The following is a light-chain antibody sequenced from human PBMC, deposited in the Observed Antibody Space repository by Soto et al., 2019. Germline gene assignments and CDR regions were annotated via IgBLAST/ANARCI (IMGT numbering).Light chain of an antibody. CDR1: HGINTY. J-gene: IGKJ4*01. CDR3: QQYERYPPS. CDR2: GAT. V-gene: IGKV1-16*01. Sequence: DIQMTQSPSSLSASVGDRVTIGCRASHGINTYFAWCQQKPGKAPQSLIYGATNLQSGVPPRFSGSGAGTDFSLAISSLQPEDVATYYCQQYERYPPSFGGGTKLEI.